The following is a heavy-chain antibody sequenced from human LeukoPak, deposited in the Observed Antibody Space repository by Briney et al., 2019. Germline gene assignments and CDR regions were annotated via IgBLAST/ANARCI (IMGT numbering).Heavy chain of an antibody. CDR3: ARRVIVVVPAANTTFDS. CDR1: GGSFNDYY. J-gene: IGHJ4*02. CDR2: INHRGSA. V-gene: IGHV4-34*01. Sequence: SEILSLTCAVYGGSFNDYYWSWIRQPPGKGLEWIGDINHRGSANYNPSLKSRVSMSVDTSKNQFSLRLTSVTAADTAVYYCARRVIVVVPAANTTFDSWGQGTLVTVSS. D-gene: IGHD2-2*01.